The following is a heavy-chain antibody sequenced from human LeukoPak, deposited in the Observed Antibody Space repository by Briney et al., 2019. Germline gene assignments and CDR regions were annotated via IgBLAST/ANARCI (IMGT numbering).Heavy chain of an antibody. V-gene: IGHV4-39*07. Sequence: SETLSLTCTVSGGSISSSSYYWGWIRQPPGKGLEWIGSIYYSGSTYYNPSLKSRVTISVDTSKNQFSLKLSSVTAADTAVYYCARSALKGYNYRMDVWGQGTTVTVSS. CDR1: GGSISSSSYY. J-gene: IGHJ6*02. CDR2: IYYSGST. CDR3: ARSALKGYNYRMDV.